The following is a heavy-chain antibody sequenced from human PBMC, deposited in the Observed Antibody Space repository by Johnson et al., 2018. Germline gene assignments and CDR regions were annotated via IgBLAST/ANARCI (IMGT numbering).Heavy chain of an antibody. CDR2: LSYDGNNK. CDR1: GFTFSSYG. D-gene: IGHD4/OR15-4a*01. CDR3: TRGPLGSCMGANCYPVDF. Sequence: QVQLVQSGGGVVQPGRSLRLSCAASGFTFSSYGMHWVRQAPGKGLEWVAVLSYDGNNKYYADSVKGRFTISRDNSKNAVYLQMSSLRAYESALYSCTRGPLGSCMGANCYPVDFWGQGTLVTVSS. J-gene: IGHJ4*02. V-gene: IGHV3-30*03.